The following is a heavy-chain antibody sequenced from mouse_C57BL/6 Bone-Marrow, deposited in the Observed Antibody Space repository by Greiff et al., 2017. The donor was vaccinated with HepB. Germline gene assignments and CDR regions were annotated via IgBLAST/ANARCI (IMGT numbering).Heavy chain of an antibody. CDR3: ARGGWGFDY. CDR2: ISDGGSYT. CDR1: GFTFSSYA. V-gene: IGHV5-4*03. J-gene: IGHJ2*01. Sequence: EVKVVESGGGLVKPGGSLKLSCAASGFTFSSYAMSWVRQTPEKRLEWVATISDGGSYTYYPDNVKGRFTISRDNAKNNLYLQMSHLKSEDTAMYYCARGGWGFDYWGQGTTLTVSS. D-gene: IGHD3-3*01.